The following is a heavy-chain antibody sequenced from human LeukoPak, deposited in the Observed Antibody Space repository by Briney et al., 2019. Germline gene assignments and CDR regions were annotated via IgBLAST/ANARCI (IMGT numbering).Heavy chain of an antibody. J-gene: IGHJ6*03. CDR3: ARVGATEFGGYYYYYMDV. Sequence: SETLSLTCTVSGYSISSGYYWSWIRQPPGKGLEWIGYIYYSGSTNYNPSLKSRVTISVDTSKNQFSLKLSSVTAADTAVYYCARVGATEFGGYYYYYMDVWGKGTTVTVSS. V-gene: IGHV4-61*01. CDR2: IYYSGST. CDR1: GYSISSGYY. D-gene: IGHD3-3*01.